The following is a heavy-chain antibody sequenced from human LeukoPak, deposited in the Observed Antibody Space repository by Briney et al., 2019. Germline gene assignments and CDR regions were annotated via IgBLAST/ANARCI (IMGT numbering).Heavy chain of an antibody. V-gene: IGHV3-21*01. CDR2: ISSSSSYI. J-gene: IGHJ6*02. Sequence: GGSLRLSCAASGFTFSSYSMNWVRQAPGKGLEWVSSISSSSSYIYYADSVKGRFTISRDNAKNSLYLQMTSLRAEDTAVYYCARDGLEGVVTATKYYYYYGMDVWGQGTTVTVSS. CDR3: ARDGLEGVVTATKYYYYYGMDV. CDR1: GFTFSSYS. D-gene: IGHD2-21*02.